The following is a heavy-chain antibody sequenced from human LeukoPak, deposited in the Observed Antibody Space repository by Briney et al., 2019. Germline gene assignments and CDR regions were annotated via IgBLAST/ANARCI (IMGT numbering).Heavy chain of an antibody. D-gene: IGHD2-2*01. J-gene: IGHJ4*02. CDR2: IYTSGST. Sequence: SRTLSLTCTVSGGSISSGSYYWSWIRQPAGKGREWIGRIYTSGSTNYNPSLKSRVTISVDTSKNQFSLKLSSVTAADTAVYYCARDFGCSSTSCDWAPFDYWGQGTLVTVSS. V-gene: IGHV4-61*02. CDR1: GGSISSGSYY. CDR3: ARDFGCSSTSCDWAPFDY.